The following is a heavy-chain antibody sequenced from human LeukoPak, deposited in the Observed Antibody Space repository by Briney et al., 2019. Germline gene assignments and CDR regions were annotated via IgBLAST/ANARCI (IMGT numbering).Heavy chain of an antibody. D-gene: IGHD6-13*01. V-gene: IGHV4-59*01. CDR3: ARDMSGTGNWFDP. CDR2: IYYSGST. J-gene: IGHJ5*02. CDR1: GDSISSYY. Sequence: SETLSLTCTVSGDSISSYYWSWIRKPPGKGLEWIGYIYYSGSTNYNPSLKSRVTISVDTSKNQFSLKLSSVTAADTAVYYCARDMSGTGNWFDPWGQGTLVTVSS.